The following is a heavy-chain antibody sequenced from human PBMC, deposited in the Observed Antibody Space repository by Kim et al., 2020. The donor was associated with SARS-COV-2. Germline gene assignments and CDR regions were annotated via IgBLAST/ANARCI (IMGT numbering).Heavy chain of an antibody. V-gene: IGHV3-30*18. CDR2: ISYDGSNK. Sequence: GGSLSLSWAASGSTLSSYDIHWVRQVPGNGLVWVAVISYDGSNKYYADSVKGRFTLSRANSKNTLYLQMNSLRAEDPAVYYCAKEHRYNPSGPSDYWGQG. CDR3: AKEHRYNPSGPSDY. D-gene: IGHD1-1*01. J-gene: IGHJ4*02. CDR1: GSTLSSYD.